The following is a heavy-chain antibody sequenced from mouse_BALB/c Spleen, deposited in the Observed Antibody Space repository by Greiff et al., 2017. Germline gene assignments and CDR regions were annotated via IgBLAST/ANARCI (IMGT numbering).Heavy chain of an antibody. J-gene: IGHJ3*01. CDR1: GYTFTSYW. CDR2: INPSNGRT. Sequence: QVQLKQPGAELVKPGASVKLSCKASGYTFTSYWMHWVKQRPGQGLEWIGEINPSNGRTNYNEKFKSKATLTVDKSSSTAYMQLSSLTSEDSAVYYCATFYYYGSSPWFAYWGQGTLVTVSA. CDR3: ATFYYYGSSPWFAY. D-gene: IGHD1-1*01. V-gene: IGHV1S81*02.